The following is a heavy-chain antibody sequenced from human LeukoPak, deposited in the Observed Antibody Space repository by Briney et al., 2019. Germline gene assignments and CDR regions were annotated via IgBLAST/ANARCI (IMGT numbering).Heavy chain of an antibody. CDR2: ISAYNGNT. CDR3: ATARYSGSYKGSNFDY. CDR1: GYTFTSYG. D-gene: IGHD1-26*01. Sequence: GASVKVSCKASGYTFTSYGISWVRQAPGQGLEWMGWISAYNGNTNYAQKLQGRVTMTTDTSTSTAYMELRSLRSDDTAVYYCATARYSGSYKGSNFDYWGQGTLVTVSS. J-gene: IGHJ4*02. V-gene: IGHV1-18*01.